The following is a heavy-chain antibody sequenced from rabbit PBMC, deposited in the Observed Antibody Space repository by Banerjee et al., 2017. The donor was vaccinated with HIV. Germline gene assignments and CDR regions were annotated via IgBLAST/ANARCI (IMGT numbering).Heavy chain of an antibody. D-gene: IGHD8-1*01. CDR2: IDWSHNK. Sequence: QEQLEESGGDLVKPEGSLTLTCTTSGFSFSNKYVMCWVRQAPGKGLEWIGCIDWSHNKWYASWLNGRFTISRSTSLNTVDLKVTSLTGADTATYFCARFFPPSRTYYDLWGPGPLVTVS. CDR1: GFSFSNKYV. J-gene: IGHJ4*01. V-gene: IGHV1S43*01. CDR3: ARFFPPSRTYYDL.